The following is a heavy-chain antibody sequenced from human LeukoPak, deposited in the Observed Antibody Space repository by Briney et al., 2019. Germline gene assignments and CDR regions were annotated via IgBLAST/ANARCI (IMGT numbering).Heavy chain of an antibody. Sequence: ASVKVSSKASGYTFTGYSLHWVRQAPGQGLEWMGWINSNSGDTNYAQKFQGRVTMTRDTSISTAYMELSRLKSDDTAVYYCTREDYWGQGTLVTVSS. CDR3: TREDY. V-gene: IGHV1-2*02. J-gene: IGHJ4*02. CDR2: INSNSGDT. CDR1: GYTFTGYS.